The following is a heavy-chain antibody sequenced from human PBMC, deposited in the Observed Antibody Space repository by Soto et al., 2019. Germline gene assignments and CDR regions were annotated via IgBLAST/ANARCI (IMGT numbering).Heavy chain of an antibody. CDR1: GDSISSYF. J-gene: IGHJ3*01. CDR3: AKAVKYYDSTGYDAFAV. Sequence: XGTLALTCTVSGDSISSYFWTWIRQPPGKALEWIGYMFHSGRTNYNPSLTSRVTMSADTSNNQFYLTLTSVTAADTAVYYCAKAVKYYDSTGYDAFAVWGQGIMVTV. V-gene: IGHV4-59*01. CDR2: MFHSGRT. D-gene: IGHD3-22*01.